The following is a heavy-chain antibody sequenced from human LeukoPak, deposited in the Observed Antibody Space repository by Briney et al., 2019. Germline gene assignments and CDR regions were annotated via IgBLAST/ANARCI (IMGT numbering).Heavy chain of an antibody. J-gene: IGHJ6*02. D-gene: IGHD3-10*01. CDR3: ARDRSLYYYYGMDV. CDR1: GFTFSSYS. Sequence: PGGSLRLSCAASGFTFSSYSMTWVRQAPGKGLEWVAVISYDGSNEYYADSVKGRFTISRDNSKNTLYLQMNSLRAEDTAVYYCARDRSLYYYYGMDVWGQGTTVTVSS. V-gene: IGHV3-30*03. CDR2: ISYDGSNE.